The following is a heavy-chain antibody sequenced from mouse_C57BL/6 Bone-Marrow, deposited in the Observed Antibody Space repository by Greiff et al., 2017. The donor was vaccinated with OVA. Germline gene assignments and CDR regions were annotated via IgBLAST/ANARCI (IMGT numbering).Heavy chain of an antibody. V-gene: IGHV14-1*01. CDR1: GFNIQDYY. Sequence: VQLQQSGAELVRPGASVKLSCTASGFNIQDYYMHWVKRRPEQGLEWIGRIDPEDGDTEYAPKFQGKATMTADTSSNTAYLQLSSLTSEDTAVYYCTTYYYGSSRDYWGQGTTLTVSS. D-gene: IGHD1-1*01. J-gene: IGHJ2*01. CDR3: TTYYYGSSRDY. CDR2: IDPEDGDT.